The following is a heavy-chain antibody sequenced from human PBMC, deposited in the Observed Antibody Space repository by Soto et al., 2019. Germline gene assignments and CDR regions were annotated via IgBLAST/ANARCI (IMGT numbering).Heavy chain of an antibody. V-gene: IGHV1-69*02. J-gene: IGHJ4*02. D-gene: IGHD1-26*01. Sequence: QGPLVQSGAEMKKPGSSVKVSCAASGGTSTIYTITWLRHAPGQGLAWMGRIVPLLGVTNYARDFQDRVTITADQSTTTAYMELSSLRCEDTAMYYFAQEKFGAGRVGVYSWGQGTQVTVSS. CDR3: AQEKFGAGRVGVYS. CDR2: IVPLLGVT. CDR1: GGTSTIYT.